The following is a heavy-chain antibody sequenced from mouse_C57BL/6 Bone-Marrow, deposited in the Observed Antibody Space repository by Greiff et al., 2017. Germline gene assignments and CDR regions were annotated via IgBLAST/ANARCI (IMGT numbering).Heavy chain of an antibody. CDR3: ARETAAWFAY. Sequence: VQLQQSGPVLVKPGASVKMSCKASGYTFTDYYMNWVKQSHGKSLEWIGVINPYNGGTSYNQKFKGKATLTVDKSSSTAYMELNSLTSEDSAVYYCARETAAWFAYWGQGTLVTVSA. CDR2: INPYNGGT. J-gene: IGHJ3*01. V-gene: IGHV1-19*01. CDR1: GYTFTDYY.